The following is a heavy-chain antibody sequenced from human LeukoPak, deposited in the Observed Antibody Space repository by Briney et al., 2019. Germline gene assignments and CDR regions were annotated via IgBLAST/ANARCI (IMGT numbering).Heavy chain of an antibody. V-gene: IGHV3-33*01. J-gene: IGHJ6*02. CDR3: AREGAIGGSGSYYRYYYYGMDV. CDR2: IWYDGSNK. Sequence: GGSLRLSCAASGFTFSSYGMHWVRQAPGKGLEWVAVIWYDGSNKYYADSVKGRFTTSGDNSKNTLYLQMNSLRAEDTAVYYCAREGAIGGSGSYYRYYYYGMDVWGQGTTVTVSS. D-gene: IGHD3-10*01. CDR1: GFTFSSYG.